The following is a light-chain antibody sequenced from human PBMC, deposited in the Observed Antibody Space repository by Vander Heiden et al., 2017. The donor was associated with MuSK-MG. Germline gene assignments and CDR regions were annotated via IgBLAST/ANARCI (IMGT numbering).Light chain of an antibody. CDR2: CAS. CDR1: QSVSSN. CDR3: QQYNNWPPLT. V-gene: IGKV3-15*01. Sequence: EIVLTQSPATLSVSQGERATLACSASQSVSSNLAWYQQKPGQPPRLLIYCASTRATGIPARFSGSGSWTEFTLTISSLQSEDFAVYYCQQYNNWPPLTFGGGTKVEIK. J-gene: IGKJ4*01.